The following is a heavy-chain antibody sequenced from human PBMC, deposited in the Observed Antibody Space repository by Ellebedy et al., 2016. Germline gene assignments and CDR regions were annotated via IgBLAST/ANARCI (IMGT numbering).Heavy chain of an antibody. V-gene: IGHV3-23*01. CDR2: ISGSGGST. D-gene: IGHD4-17*01. Sequence: GESLKISXAASGFTFSSYAMSWVRQAPGKGLEWVSAISGSGGSTYYADSVKGRFTISRDNSKNTLYLQMNSLRAEDTAVYYCAKDRSGYGDSDYWGQGTLVTVSS. CDR1: GFTFSSYA. J-gene: IGHJ4*02. CDR3: AKDRSGYGDSDY.